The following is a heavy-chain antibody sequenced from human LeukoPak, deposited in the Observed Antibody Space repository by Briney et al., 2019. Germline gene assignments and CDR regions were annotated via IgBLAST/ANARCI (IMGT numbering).Heavy chain of an antibody. CDR3: AEARPVDKMIVDWECFDY. CDR2: ISAYNGNT. CDR1: GYTFPSYG. V-gene: IGHV1-18*01. D-gene: IGHD3-22*01. Sequence: ASVNFSCKASGYTFPSYGISWVRQAPGQGLEWMGWISAYNGNTNYAQKLQGRVTMTTHTSPSTAYMELRILSSDGTAVYYFAEARPVDKMIVDWECFDYWGQGTLVTVSS. J-gene: IGHJ4*02.